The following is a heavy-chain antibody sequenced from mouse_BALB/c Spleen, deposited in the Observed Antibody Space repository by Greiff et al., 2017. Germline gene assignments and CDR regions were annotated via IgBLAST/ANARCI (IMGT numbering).Heavy chain of an antibody. D-gene: IGHD2-3*01. CDR2: ISSGGGST. V-gene: IGHV5-12-1*01. CDR1: GFAFSSYD. CDR3: ARREDDYFDY. Sequence: EVQRVESGGGLVKPGGSLKLSCAASGFAFSSYDMSWVRQTPEKRLEWVAYISSGGGSTYYPDTVKGRFTISRDNAKNTLYLQMSSLKSEDTAMYYCARREDDYFDYWGQGTTLTVSS. J-gene: IGHJ2*01.